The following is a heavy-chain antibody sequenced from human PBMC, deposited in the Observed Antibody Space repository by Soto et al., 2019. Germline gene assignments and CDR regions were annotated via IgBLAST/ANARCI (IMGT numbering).Heavy chain of an antibody. CDR3: AREMVNHIVPSHYYYGMDV. Sequence: GGSLRLSCAASGFTFSSYAMSWVRQAPGEGLEWVSAIRGSGGSTYYADSVKGRFTISRDNSKNTLYLQMNSLRAEDTAVYYCAREMVNHIVPSHYYYGMDVWGQGTTVTVSS. CDR1: GFTFSSYA. V-gene: IGHV3-23*01. CDR2: IRGSGGST. J-gene: IGHJ6*02. D-gene: IGHD2-21*01.